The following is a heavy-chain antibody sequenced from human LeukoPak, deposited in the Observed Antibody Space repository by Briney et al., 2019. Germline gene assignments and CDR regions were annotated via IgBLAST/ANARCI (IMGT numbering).Heavy chain of an antibody. V-gene: IGHV4-39*01. CDR3: ARYPDTAMVTAGAFDI. D-gene: IGHD5-18*01. CDR1: GGSISSSSYY. J-gene: IGHJ3*02. Sequence: SETLSLTCTVSGGSISSSSYYWGWIRQPPGKGLGWIGSIYYSGSTYYNPSLKSRVTISVDTSKNQFSLKLSSVTAADTAVYYCARYPDTAMVTAGAFDIWGQGTMVTVSS. CDR2: IYYSGST.